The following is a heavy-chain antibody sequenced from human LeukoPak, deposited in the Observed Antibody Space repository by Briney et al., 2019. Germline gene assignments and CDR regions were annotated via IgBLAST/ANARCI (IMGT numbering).Heavy chain of an antibody. CDR2: INPNSGGT. V-gene: IGHV1-2*02. J-gene: IGHJ4*02. D-gene: IGHD3-22*01. CDR3: ARALYDSSGYWYFDY. CDR1: GYTFTGYY. Sequence: ASVKVSCKASGYTFTGYYMHWVRQAPGQGLEWVGWINPNSGGTNYAQKFQGRVTMTRDTSISTAYMELSSLRSEDTAVYYCARALYDSSGYWYFDYWGQGTLVTVSS.